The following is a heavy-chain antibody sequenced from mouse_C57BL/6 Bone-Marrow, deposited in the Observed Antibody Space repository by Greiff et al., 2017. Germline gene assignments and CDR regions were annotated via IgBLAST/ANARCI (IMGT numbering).Heavy chain of an antibody. V-gene: IGHV5-4*01. CDR3: ARDFITTARYFDV. J-gene: IGHJ1*03. CDR2: ISDGGSYT. Sequence: EVMLVESGGGLVKPGGSLKLSCAASGFTFSSYAMSWVRQTPEKRLEWVATISDGGSYTYYPDNVKGRFTISRDNAQNNLYLQMSHLKSEDTAMYYCARDFITTARYFDVWGTGTTVTVSS. CDR1: GFTFSSYA. D-gene: IGHD1-1*01.